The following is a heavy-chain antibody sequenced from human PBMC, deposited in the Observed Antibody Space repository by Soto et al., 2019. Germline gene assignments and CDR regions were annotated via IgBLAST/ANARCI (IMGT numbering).Heavy chain of an antibody. D-gene: IGHD2-15*01. V-gene: IGHV3-33*01. CDR2: IWYDGSNK. J-gene: IGHJ5*02. CDR1: GFTFSSYG. Sequence: GGSLRLSCAASGFTFSSYGMHWVRQAPGKGLEWVAVIWYDGSNKYYADSVKGRFTISRDNSKNTLYLQMNSLRAEDTAVYYCARDRADIVVVVAANHWFDPWGQGTLVTVSS. CDR3: ARDRADIVVVVAANHWFDP.